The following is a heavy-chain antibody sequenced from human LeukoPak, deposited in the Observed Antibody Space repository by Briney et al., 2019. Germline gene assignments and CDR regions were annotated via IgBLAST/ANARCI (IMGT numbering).Heavy chain of an antibody. Sequence: ASVKVSCNVSVYTFTGYYMLWVRQPPGQGLEWMGWMNPNRGNTDYAQTFQGSVTMTRNTSISTAYMELSSLRSEDTAVYYCARGAFIVGALASYWGQGTLVTVCS. D-gene: IGHD1-26*01. V-gene: IGHV1-8*02. CDR2: MNPNRGNT. J-gene: IGHJ4*02. CDR3: ARGAFIVGALASY. CDR1: VYTFTGYY.